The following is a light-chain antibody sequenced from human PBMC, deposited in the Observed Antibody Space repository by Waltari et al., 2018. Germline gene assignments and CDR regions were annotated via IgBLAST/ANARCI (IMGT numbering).Light chain of an antibody. Sequence: SYVLTQPPSVSVSPGQTASIRCSGDKLGDQYVSWYKQKPGQAPVLVIFPDTRRPSGLPELFLCSTSGNTATLTIRGTQPMDEADYYCLVLDTSSSVFGTGTKVTVL. CDR2: PDT. CDR3: LVLDTSSSV. J-gene: IGLJ1*01. CDR1: KLGDQY. V-gene: IGLV3-1*01.